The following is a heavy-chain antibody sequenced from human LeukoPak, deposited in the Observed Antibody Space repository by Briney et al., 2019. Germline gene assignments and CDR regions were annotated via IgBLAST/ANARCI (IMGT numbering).Heavy chain of an antibody. J-gene: IGHJ4*02. CDR2: ISGSGCST. CDR3: AKSRYSSSWYYFDY. D-gene: IGHD6-13*01. CDR1: GFTFSSYA. Sequence: GGTLRLSCAASGFTFSSYAMSWVRDAPGKGLEWVTAISGSGCSTYYAESVKGRFTISRDNPKNTLYLQMNSLRAEDTAVYYFAKSRYSSSWYYFDYWGQGTLVTVSS. V-gene: IGHV3-23*01.